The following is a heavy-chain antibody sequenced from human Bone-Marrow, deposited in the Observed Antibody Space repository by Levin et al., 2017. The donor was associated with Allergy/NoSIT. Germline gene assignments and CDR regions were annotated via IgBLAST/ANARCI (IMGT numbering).Heavy chain of an antibody. Sequence: GGSLRLSCTVSGFSVSNNFMTWVREAPGKGLEWLSVIYNGGDTYYADSVKGRFTISRDNSKNTLYLQMNSLRVDDTARYYCARPLNSARHFGWFDPWGQGTLVTVSS. CDR3: ARPLNSARHFGWFDP. CDR2: IYNGGDT. J-gene: IGHJ5*02. V-gene: IGHV3-53*01. D-gene: IGHD1-26*01. CDR1: GFSVSNNF.